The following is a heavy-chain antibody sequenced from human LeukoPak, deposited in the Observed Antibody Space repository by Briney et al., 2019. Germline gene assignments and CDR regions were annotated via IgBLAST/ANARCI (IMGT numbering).Heavy chain of an antibody. Sequence: PGGSLRLSCAASGFTFSSYGMHWVRQAPGKGLEWVAFIRYDGSNKYYADSVKGRFTISRDNSKNTLYLQMNSLRAEDTAVYYCAKMRSSYGFLLYYYGMDVWGQGTTVTVSS. J-gene: IGHJ6*02. CDR2: IRYDGSNK. CDR3: AKMRSSYGFLLYYYGMDV. D-gene: IGHD5-18*01. CDR1: GFTFSSYG. V-gene: IGHV3-30*02.